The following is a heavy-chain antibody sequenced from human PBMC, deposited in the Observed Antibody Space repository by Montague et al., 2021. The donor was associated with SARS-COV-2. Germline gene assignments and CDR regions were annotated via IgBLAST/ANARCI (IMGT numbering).Heavy chain of an antibody. CDR3: ARLTTSGSIA. J-gene: IGHJ5*01. CDR1: GGSINNTSYY. V-gene: IGHV4-39*01. D-gene: IGHD6-19*01. Sequence: SETLSLTCTVSGGSINNTSYYWGWIRQPPGKGLEWIGSIFYRGNTHYNASLKSRVTVSVDTSKNQFSLNLTAVTAADTALYYCARLTTSGSIAWGHGTLVTVSS. CDR2: IFYRGNT.